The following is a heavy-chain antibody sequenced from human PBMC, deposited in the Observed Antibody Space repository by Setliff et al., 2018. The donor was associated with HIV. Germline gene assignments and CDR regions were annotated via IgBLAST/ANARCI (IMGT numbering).Heavy chain of an antibody. CDR2: TDHSGTT. CDR1: GGSFSAYY. Sequence: KPSETLSLTCAVYGGSFSAYYWSWIRQPPGKGLEWVGETDHSGTTNQNPSLSSRVTISVDPSKNQFSLKLTSVTAADTALYYCAKDYGSGTYRYFDYWGQGTLVTVSS. CDR3: AKDYGSGTYRYFDY. V-gene: IGHV4-34*01. J-gene: IGHJ4*02. D-gene: IGHD3-10*01.